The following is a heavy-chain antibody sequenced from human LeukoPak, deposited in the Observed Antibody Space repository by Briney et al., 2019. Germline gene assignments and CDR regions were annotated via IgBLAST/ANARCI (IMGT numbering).Heavy chain of an antibody. Sequence: PSETLSLTCTVSGGSMSSTTDSWGWIRQPPGKGLEWIGSIYYSGSTYYNPSCKSRVILSVDTSKNQFSLRLSSVTAADTAVYYCARADYHGSGSYKPFDPWGQGTLVTVSS. CDR1: GGSMSSTTDS. D-gene: IGHD3-10*01. V-gene: IGHV4-39*01. CDR3: ARADYHGSGSYKPFDP. J-gene: IGHJ5*02. CDR2: IYYSGST.